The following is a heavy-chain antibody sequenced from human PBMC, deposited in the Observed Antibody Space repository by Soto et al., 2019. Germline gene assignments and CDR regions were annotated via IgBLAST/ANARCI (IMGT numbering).Heavy chain of an antibody. J-gene: IGHJ4*02. CDR2: ILPVFDEL. Sequence: QVQLVQSGSEVKKPGSSVKVSCKVSGGSFKNYAISWVRQAPGQGREWVGGILPVFDELHYAPKLQGRVTITADEATSTAHLALGSLTSDDTAVYFCARASDPSGYYYWGQGTLVTVSS. CDR3: ARASDPSGYYY. V-gene: IGHV1-69*01. D-gene: IGHD5-12*01. CDR1: GGSFKNYA.